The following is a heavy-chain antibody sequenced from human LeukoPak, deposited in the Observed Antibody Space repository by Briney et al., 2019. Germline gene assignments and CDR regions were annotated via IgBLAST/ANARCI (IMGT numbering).Heavy chain of an antibody. V-gene: IGHV4-59*01. D-gene: IGHD5-12*01. J-gene: IGHJ6*03. CDR2: IYYSGST. Sequence: PSETLSLTRTVSGGSIISYYWSSIRQPPGKGLEWIGYIYYSGSTNYNPSLKSRVTISVDTSKNQFSLKLSSVTAADTAVYYCARDSDYDSYYYYYMDVWGKGTTVTVSS. CDR3: ARDSDYDSYYYYYMDV. CDR1: GGSIISYY.